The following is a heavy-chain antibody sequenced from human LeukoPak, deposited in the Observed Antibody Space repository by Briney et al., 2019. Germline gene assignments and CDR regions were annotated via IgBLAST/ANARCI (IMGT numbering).Heavy chain of an antibody. J-gene: IGHJ1*01. CDR3: ATAPWERQFQH. Sequence: ASVEVSCKVSGYTLPELSMQGVRQAPGKGLGWMGGFDPEDGETIYAQKFQGRVTMTEDTSTDTAYMELSSLRSEDTAVYYCATAPWERQFQHWGQGTLVTVSS. CDR1: GYTLPELS. D-gene: IGHD1-1*01. V-gene: IGHV1-24*01. CDR2: FDPEDGET.